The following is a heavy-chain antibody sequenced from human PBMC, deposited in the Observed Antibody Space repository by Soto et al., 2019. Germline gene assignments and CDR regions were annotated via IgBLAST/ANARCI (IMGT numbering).Heavy chain of an antibody. J-gene: IGHJ3*02. CDR1: GDSVSSNSAA. D-gene: IGHD4-17*01. CDR3: AREDYGDGRNNGAFDS. V-gene: IGHV6-1*01. CDR2: TYYRSKWYN. Sequence: SQTLSLTCAISGDSVSSNSAAWNWIRQSPSRGLEWLGRTYYRSKWYNDYAVSVKSRITINPDTSKNQFSLQLDSVTPEDTAVYYCAREDYGDGRNNGAFDSWGQGTMVTVSS.